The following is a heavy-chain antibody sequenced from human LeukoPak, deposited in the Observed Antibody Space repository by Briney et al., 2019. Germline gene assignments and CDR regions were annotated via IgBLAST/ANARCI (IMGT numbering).Heavy chain of an antibody. CDR2: INPNSGGT. CDR3: ARTGIRGYSGYDEGWDY. CDR1: GYTFTGYY. J-gene: IGHJ4*02. D-gene: IGHD5-12*01. Sequence: GASVKVSCKASGYTFTGYYMHWVRQAPGQGLEWMGWINPNSGGTNYAQKFQGRVTMTRDTSISTAYMELSRLRSDDTAVYYCARTGIRGYSGYDEGWDYWGQGTLVTVSS. V-gene: IGHV1-2*02.